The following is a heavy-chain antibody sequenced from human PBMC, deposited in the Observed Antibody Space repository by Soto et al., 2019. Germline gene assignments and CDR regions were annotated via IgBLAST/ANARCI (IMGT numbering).Heavy chain of an antibody. V-gene: IGHV3-33*01. CDR3: ARAIAAAGKGLDY. CDR2: IWYDGSNK. Sequence: QVQLVESGGGVVQPGRSLRLSCAASGFTFSSYGMHWVRQAPGKGLEWVAVIWYDGSNKYYADCVKGRFTISRDNSKNTLYLQMNSLRAEDTAVYYCARAIAAAGKGLDYWGQGTLVTVSS. J-gene: IGHJ4*02. CDR1: GFTFSSYG. D-gene: IGHD6-13*01.